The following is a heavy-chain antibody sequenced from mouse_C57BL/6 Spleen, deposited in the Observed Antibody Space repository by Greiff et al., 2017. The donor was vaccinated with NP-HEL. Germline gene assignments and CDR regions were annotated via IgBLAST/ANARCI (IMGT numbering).Heavy chain of an antibody. D-gene: IGHD4-1*01. CDR3: GLGEFDY. CDR2: IDPSDSYT. V-gene: IGHV1-59*01. J-gene: IGHJ2*01. Sequence: QVQLQQSGAELVRPGTSVKLSCKASGYTFTSYWMHWVKQRPGQGLEWIGVIDPSDSYTNYNQKFKGKATLTVDTSSSTAYMQLSSLTSEDSAVYYCGLGEFDYWGQGTTLTVSS. CDR1: GYTFTSYW.